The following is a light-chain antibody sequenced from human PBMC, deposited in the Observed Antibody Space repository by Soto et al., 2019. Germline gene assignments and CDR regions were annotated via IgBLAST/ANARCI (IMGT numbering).Light chain of an antibody. CDR2: AAS. CDR1: QGISSY. J-gene: IGKJ4*01. V-gene: IGKV1-9*01. Sequence: DIQLPQSPSFLSASVGDRVTITCRASQGISSYLACYQQKPGKAPKLLIYAASTLQSGVPSRFSGSGSGTEFTLTISSLQPEDFATYSCQQLNSYPLTFGGGTKVPIK. CDR3: QQLNSYPLT.